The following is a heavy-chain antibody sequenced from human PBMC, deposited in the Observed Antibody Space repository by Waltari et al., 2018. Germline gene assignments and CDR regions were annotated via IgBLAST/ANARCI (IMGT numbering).Heavy chain of an antibody. V-gene: IGHV1-69*05. Sequence: QVQLVQSGAAVKNPGSSVKVSCKASGGTFSSYAISWVRQAPGQGLEWMGGIIPIFGTANDAQKFQGRVTITTDESTSTAYMELSSLRSEDTAVYYCARTVTGGYYFDYWGQGTLVTVSS. CDR2: IIPIFGTA. CDR1: GGTFSSYA. D-gene: IGHD6-19*01. J-gene: IGHJ4*02. CDR3: ARTVTGGYYFDY.